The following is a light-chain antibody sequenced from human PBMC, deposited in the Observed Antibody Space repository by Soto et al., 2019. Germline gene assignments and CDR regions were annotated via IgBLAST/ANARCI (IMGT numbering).Light chain of an antibody. CDR1: SSNIGSNA. J-gene: IGLJ1*01. V-gene: IGLV1-44*01. Sequence: QSVLTQPPSASGTPGQKVTISCSGSSSNIGSNAVNLYQQVPGTAPKLLIYSDDQRPSGVPDRFSGSKSGTSASLAISGLQSEDAADYICAAWNDNLNGPSYVFGTGTKSPS. CDR3: AAWNDNLNGPSYV. CDR2: SDD.